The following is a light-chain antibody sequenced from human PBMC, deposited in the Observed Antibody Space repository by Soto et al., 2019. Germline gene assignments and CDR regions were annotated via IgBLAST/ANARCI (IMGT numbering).Light chain of an antibody. Sequence: QSVLTQPPSASGSPGQSVTISCTGTSSDVGAYNYVSWYQHHPGKAPQLIFYEVNKRPSGVSDRFSGSKSGDTAFLTVSGRQADDESTVYCSSYAGMGTSWVFGVGTKLTVL. CDR2: EVN. CDR3: SSYAGMGTSWV. J-gene: IGLJ3*02. CDR1: SSDVGAYNY. V-gene: IGLV2-8*01.